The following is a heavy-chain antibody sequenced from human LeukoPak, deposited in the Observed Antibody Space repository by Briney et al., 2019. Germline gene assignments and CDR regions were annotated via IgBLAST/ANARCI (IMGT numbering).Heavy chain of an antibody. Sequence: PGGSLRLSCAASRFAFSTYEMNWVSQAQGKGLEWVSYISGSGSNMFYADSVKGRLTISRDNAKKSLYLQMSSLRAEDTAVYYCAREVILTGYLSGYYAIDVWGKGTTVTVSS. D-gene: IGHD3-9*01. CDR3: AREVILTGYLSGYYAIDV. CDR1: RFAFSTYE. J-gene: IGHJ6*04. V-gene: IGHV3-48*03. CDR2: ISGSGSNM.